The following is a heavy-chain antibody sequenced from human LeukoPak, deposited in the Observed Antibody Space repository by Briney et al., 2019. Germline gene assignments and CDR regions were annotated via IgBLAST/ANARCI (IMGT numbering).Heavy chain of an antibody. CDR1: GFTFSSYW. CDR2: IDIDGSST. V-gene: IGHV3-74*01. CDR3: ARDRPHNWFDP. Sequence: PGGSLRLPCAASGFTFSSYWMHWVRQAPGKGLVWVSRIDIDGSSTTYADSVKGRFTISRDNAKNTLYLQMNNLRAEDTAVYYCARDRPHNWFDPWGQGTLVTVSS. J-gene: IGHJ5*02.